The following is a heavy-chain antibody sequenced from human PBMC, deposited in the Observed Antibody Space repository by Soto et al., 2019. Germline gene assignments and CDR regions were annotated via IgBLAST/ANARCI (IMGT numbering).Heavy chain of an antibody. CDR3: ARSVVVTTAPDY. Sequence: KVSCKASGYTFTSYAMHWVRQAPGQSLEWMGCXTAGNGKTKYSKKFKGXXTITRDTXXSTAYMELSSLRSEDTAVYYCARSVVVTTAPDYWGQGTLVTSPQ. V-gene: IGHV1-3*01. CDR1: GYTFTSYA. CDR2: XTAGNGKT. J-gene: IGHJ4*02. D-gene: IGHD2-2*01.